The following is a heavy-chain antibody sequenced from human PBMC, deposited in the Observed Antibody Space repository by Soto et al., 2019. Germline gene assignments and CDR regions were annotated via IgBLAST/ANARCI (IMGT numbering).Heavy chain of an antibody. V-gene: IGHV4-34*01. CDR2: INHSGTT. D-gene: IGHD1-7*01. J-gene: IGHJ6*02. CDR1: GGSISHYY. CDR3: ASGRRLTATTFYFGNDV. Sequence: SETLSLTCTVSGGSISHYYCSWIRQPPGKGLEWIGDINHSGTTNYNPSLKTRVTISADTPKNQFSLKLTSVTAADTAVYSCASGRRLTATTFYFGNDVRGQGTTVT.